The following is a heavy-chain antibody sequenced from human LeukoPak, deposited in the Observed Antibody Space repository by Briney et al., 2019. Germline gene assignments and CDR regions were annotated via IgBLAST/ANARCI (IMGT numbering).Heavy chain of an antibody. CDR2: ISYDGSNK. CDR3: AKSSTSPPRDYYYYMDV. D-gene: IGHD2-2*01. J-gene: IGHJ6*03. CDR1: GFTFSSYG. Sequence: GGSLRLSCAASGFTFSSYGMHWVRQAPGKGLEWVAVISYDGSNKYYADSVKGRFTISRDNSKNTLYLQMNSLRAEDTAVYYCAKSSTSPPRDYYYYMDVWGKGTTVTVSS. V-gene: IGHV3-30*18.